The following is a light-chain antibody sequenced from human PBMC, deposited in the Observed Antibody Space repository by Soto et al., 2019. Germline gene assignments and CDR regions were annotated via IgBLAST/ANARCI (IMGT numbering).Light chain of an antibody. V-gene: IGLV2-14*03. Sequence: QSALTQPASVSGSPGQSITLSCTGTSSDVGAYNYVSWYQQHPGKAPKLMIYDVSNRPSGVSNRFSGSKSGNTASLTISGLQAEDEADYYCSSYTTSSTYVLGTGTKVTVL. CDR3: SSYTTSSTYV. J-gene: IGLJ1*01. CDR1: SSDVGAYNY. CDR2: DVS.